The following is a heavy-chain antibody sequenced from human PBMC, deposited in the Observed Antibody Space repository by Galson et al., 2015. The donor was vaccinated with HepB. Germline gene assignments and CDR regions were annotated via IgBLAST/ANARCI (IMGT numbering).Heavy chain of an antibody. V-gene: IGHV3-21*01. D-gene: IGHD5-24*01. J-gene: IGHJ4*02. CDR2: ISSSSSYI. CDR3: AKGDRRDGYNL. CDR1: GFTFSSCS. Sequence: SLRLSCAASGFTFSSCSMNWVRQAPGKGLEWVSSISSSSSYIYYADSMKGRFTISRDNTKNSLYLQMNSLRAEDTAVYYCAKGDRRDGYNLWGQGTLVTVSS.